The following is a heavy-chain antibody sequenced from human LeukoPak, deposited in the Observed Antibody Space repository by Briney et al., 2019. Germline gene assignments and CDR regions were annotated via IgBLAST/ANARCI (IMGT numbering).Heavy chain of an antibody. D-gene: IGHD3-22*01. V-gene: IGHV3-30*02. J-gene: IGHJ4*02. Sequence: GGSLRLSXAASGFTFSSYGMHWVRQAPGKGLEWMAFIRYDGSNKYYADSVKGRFTISRDNSKNTLYLQMNSLRAEDTAVYYCATFTYYYDSSGYSQGDYWGQGTLVTVSS. CDR1: GFTFSSYG. CDR2: IRYDGSNK. CDR3: ATFTYYYDSSGYSQGDY.